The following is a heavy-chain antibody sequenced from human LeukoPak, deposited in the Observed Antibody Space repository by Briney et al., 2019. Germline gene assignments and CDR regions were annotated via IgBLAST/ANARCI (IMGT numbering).Heavy chain of an antibody. J-gene: IGHJ6*03. Sequence: ALVKVSCKASGYTFTSYDINWVRQATGQGLEWMGWMNPNSGNTGYAQKFQGRVTMTRNTSISTAYMELSSLRSEDTAVYYCARGDGDKRYYYYYYMDVWGKGTTVTVSS. V-gene: IGHV1-8*01. D-gene: IGHD4-17*01. CDR3: ARGDGDKRYYYYYYMDV. CDR1: GYTFTSYD. CDR2: MNPNSGNT.